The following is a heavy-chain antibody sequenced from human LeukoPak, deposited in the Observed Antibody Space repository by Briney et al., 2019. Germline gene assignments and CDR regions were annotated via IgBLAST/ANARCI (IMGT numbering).Heavy chain of an antibody. Sequence: KPSETLSLTCTVSGGSISSYYWSWIRQPPGKGLEWIGYIYYSGSTNYNPSLKSRVTISVDASKNQFSLRLSSVTAADTAVYYCARGRLPSTVLTPLDYWGQGTLVTVSS. CDR3: ARGRLPSTVLTPLDY. V-gene: IGHV4-59*01. J-gene: IGHJ4*02. D-gene: IGHD4-23*01. CDR1: GGSISSYY. CDR2: IYYSGST.